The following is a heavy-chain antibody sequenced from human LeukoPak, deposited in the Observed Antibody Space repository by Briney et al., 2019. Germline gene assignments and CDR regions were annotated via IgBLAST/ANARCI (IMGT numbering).Heavy chain of an antibody. CDR1: GFTVSSNF. J-gene: IGHJ4*02. D-gene: IGHD1-26*01. CDR3: AREDAGGTYSFDY. V-gene: IGHV3-66*01. Sequence: GGSLRLSCAVSGFTVSSNFMSWVRQAPGKGPEWVSVIYASGITYYADSVRGRFTISRDNSKNTLYLQMDSLTAEDTAVYYCAREDAGGTYSFDYWGQGTLVTVSS. CDR2: IYASGIT.